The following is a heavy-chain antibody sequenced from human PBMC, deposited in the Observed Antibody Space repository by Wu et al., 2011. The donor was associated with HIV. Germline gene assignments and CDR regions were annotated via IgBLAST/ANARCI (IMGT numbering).Heavy chain of an antibody. D-gene: IGHD6-13*01. CDR1: GGTFRRYA. Sequence: QVQLVQSGAEVKKPGSSVKVSCKASGGTFRRYAISWVRQAPGQGLEWLGRIILIFGTANYAQKFQGRVTITADESTSTAYMELSSLRSEDTAVYYCVRDLEYSTNWGAFDIWGQGTMVTVSS. CDR2: IILIFGTA. CDR3: VRDLEYSTNWGAFDI. J-gene: IGHJ3*02. V-gene: IGHV1-69*15.